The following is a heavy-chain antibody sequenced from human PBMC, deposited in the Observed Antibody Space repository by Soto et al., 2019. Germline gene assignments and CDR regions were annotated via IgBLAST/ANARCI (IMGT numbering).Heavy chain of an antibody. CDR1: GFSLSTSGVG. CDR2: IYWDDDK. CDR3: AHRQDNGDYSIGY. D-gene: IGHD4-17*01. Sequence: QITLKESGPTLVKPTQTLTLTCTFSGFSLSTSGVGVGWIRQPPGKALEWLALIYWDDDKRYSPSLNSRLTXHXDXXKNHVVLTMNHIDPVDTATYDCAHRQDNGDYSIGYWGQGTLVTVSS. V-gene: IGHV2-5*02. J-gene: IGHJ4*02.